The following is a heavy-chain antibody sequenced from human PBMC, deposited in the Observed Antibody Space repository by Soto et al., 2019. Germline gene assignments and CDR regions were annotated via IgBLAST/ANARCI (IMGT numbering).Heavy chain of an antibody. CDR1: GFTVSSNY. D-gene: IGHD1-1*01. CDR2: IYSGGST. Sequence: GGSLRLSCAASGFTVSSNYMSWVRQAPGKGLEWVSVIYSGGSTYYADSVKGRFTISRDNSKNTLYLQMNSLRAEDTAVYYCARAPGLERSWYFDLWGRGTLVTVSS. V-gene: IGHV3-53*01. J-gene: IGHJ2*01. CDR3: ARAPGLERSWYFDL.